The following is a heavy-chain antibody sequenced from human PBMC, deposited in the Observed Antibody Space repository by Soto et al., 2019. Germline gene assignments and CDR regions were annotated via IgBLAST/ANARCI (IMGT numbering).Heavy chain of an antibody. Sequence: QVQLQESGPGLVKPSETLSLTCTVSGGSISSYYWSWIRQPPGKGLEWIGYIYYSGSTNYNPSLKSPVTISVNTSKNHFSLKQSSVTAAATAVYYCARDRHTARGDYFDYWGQGTLVTVSS. D-gene: IGHD5-18*01. CDR2: IYYSGST. V-gene: IGHV4-59*01. CDR3: ARDRHTARGDYFDY. CDR1: GGSISSYY. J-gene: IGHJ4*02.